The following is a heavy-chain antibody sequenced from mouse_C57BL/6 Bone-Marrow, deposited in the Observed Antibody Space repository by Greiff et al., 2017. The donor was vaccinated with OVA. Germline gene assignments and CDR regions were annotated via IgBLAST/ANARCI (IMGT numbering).Heavy chain of an antibody. Sequence: QVQLQQPGTDLVKPGASVKLSCKASGYTFTSYGMHWVKQRPGQGLEWMGNINPSNGGTNYNEKFKSKGTLTVDKSSSTAYLQLSSLTSEDSAFYYGARPLYGSSYGWYFDVWGTGTTVTVSS. CDR1: GYTFTSYG. V-gene: IGHV1-53*01. CDR2: INPSNGGT. J-gene: IGHJ1*03. CDR3: ARPLYGSSYGWYFDV. D-gene: IGHD1-1*01.